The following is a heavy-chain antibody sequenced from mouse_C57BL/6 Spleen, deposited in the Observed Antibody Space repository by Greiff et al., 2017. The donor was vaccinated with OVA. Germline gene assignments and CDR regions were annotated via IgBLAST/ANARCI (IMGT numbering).Heavy chain of an antibody. CDR3: ARVYYGNYYAMDY. CDR1: GYAFSSSW. Sequence: VKLVESGPELVKPGASVKISCKASGYAFSSSWMNWVKQRPGKGLEWIGRIYPGDGDTNYNGKFKGKATLTADKSSSTAYMQLSSLTSEDSAVYFCARVYYGNYYAMDYWGQGTSVTVSS. D-gene: IGHD2-1*01. V-gene: IGHV1-82*01. CDR2: IYPGDGDT. J-gene: IGHJ4*01.